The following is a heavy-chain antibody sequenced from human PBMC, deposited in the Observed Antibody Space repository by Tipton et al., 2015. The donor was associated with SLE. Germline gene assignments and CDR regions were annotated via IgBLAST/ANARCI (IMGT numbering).Heavy chain of an antibody. CDR1: GFTFSRFV. CDR2: IWFDGRNE. CDR3: AKGFYYMDL. V-gene: IGHV3-33*06. Sequence: SLRLSCEASGFTFSRFVMHWVRQAPGKGLEWVAYIWFDGRNEYYKDSVRGRFTISRDNSQNTLFLEMNSLRDEDTAAYYCAKGFYYMDLWGKGTTVTVS. J-gene: IGHJ6*03.